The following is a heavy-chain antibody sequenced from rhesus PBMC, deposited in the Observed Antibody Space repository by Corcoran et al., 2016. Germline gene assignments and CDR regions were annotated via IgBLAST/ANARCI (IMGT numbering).Heavy chain of an antibody. J-gene: IGHJ4*01. Sequence: EVQLVETGGVLVQPGGSLKVSCVVSGFPFISYGMSWVRQATGKGLAWVSGINSGGRYPYNPVSWKGRFTISRDNSQNTLSLEMNSLRTEDTAVYYCAKHGSAYHAGFDFWGQGVLVTVSS. CDR3: AKHGSAYHAGFDF. D-gene: IGHD1-44*02. CDR2: INSGGRYP. V-gene: IGHV3S5*01. CDR1: GFPFISYG.